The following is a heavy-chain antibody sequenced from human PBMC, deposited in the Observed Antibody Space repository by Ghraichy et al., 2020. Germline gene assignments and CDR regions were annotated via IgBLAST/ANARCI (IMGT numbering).Heavy chain of an antibody. Sequence: ETLSLTCAASGFSFSGYWMSWVRQAPGKGLEWVASIKQDGSEKIYVDSVKGRFTISRDNARNSLYLQMNSLRAEDTAMYYCAKNIVATGKNLYYYYGMDVWGQGTTVTVSS. J-gene: IGHJ6*02. CDR3: AKNIVATGKNLYYYYGMDV. V-gene: IGHV3-7*01. D-gene: IGHD5-12*01. CDR2: IKQDGSEK. CDR1: GFSFSGYW.